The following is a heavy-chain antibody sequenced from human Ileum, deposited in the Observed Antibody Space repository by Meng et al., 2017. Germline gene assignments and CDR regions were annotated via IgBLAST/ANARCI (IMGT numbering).Heavy chain of an antibody. Sequence: SLIISCAASGFSFSQYWMYWVRQAPGKGLEWVAYRNPDGSEKNCVDSVKGRFTITRDNAKKSLFLQMDTLRAEDTAVYCCARHILGAYDYWGQGTLVTVSS. CDR2: RNPDGSEK. J-gene: IGHJ4*02. D-gene: IGHD1-26*01. V-gene: IGHV3-7*01. CDR3: ARHILGAYDY. CDR1: GFSFSQYW.